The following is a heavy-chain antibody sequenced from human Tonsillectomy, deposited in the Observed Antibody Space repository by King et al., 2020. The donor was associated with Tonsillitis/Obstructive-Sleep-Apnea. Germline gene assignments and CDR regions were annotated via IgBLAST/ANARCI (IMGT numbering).Heavy chain of an antibody. CDR3: ARDLTPIYDSSRYYDAFDI. V-gene: IGHV3-7*01. D-gene: IGHD3-22*01. CDR1: GFTFNSYW. Sequence: VQLVESGGGLVQPGGSLRLSCAASGFTFNSYWMSWVRQAPGKGLEWVANIKEDGSEKYYVDSVKGRFTISRDNAKNSLYLQMNSLRAEDTAVYYCARDLTPIYDSSRYYDAFDICGQGTVVTVSS. CDR2: IKEDGSEK. J-gene: IGHJ3*02.